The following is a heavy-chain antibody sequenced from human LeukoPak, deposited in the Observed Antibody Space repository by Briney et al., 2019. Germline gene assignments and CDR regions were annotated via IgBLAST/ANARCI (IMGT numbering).Heavy chain of an antibody. V-gene: IGHV3-7*03. CDR3: ARDGRPLDY. Sequence: GGSLRLSCVDSGITFSRYWMSWVRQAPGKGLEWVANIKQDGGEKYYVDSVKGRFTISRDNAKNSLYLQMNSLRVEDTAACYCARDGRPLDYWGQGTLVTVSS. J-gene: IGHJ4*02. CDR1: GITFSRYW. CDR2: IKQDGGEK.